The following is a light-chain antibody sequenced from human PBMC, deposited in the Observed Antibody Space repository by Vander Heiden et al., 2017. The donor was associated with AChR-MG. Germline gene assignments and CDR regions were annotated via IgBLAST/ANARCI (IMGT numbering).Light chain of an antibody. V-gene: IGKV4-1*01. CDR3: QQYYSTPRT. J-gene: IGKJ2*01. Sequence: DIVLTQSPDSLAVSLGERATINCKSSQSVLYSSNNKTYLAWYQKKPGQPPKRLIYWASTRESGVPDRFSGSGSGTDFTLTISSLQAEDVAVYYCQQYYSTPRTFGQGTKLEIK. CDR1: QSVLYSSNNKTY. CDR2: WAS.